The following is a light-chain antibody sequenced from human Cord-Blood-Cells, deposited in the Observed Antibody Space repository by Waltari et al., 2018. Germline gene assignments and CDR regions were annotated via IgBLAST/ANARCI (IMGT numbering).Light chain of an antibody. Sequence: DIQMTQSPSSLSASVGDRVTITCRARQSISSYLNWYQQKPVKAPKLLIYAASSLQSGVPSRFRCSGSGTDFTLTISSLQPEDFATYYCQQSYSTPITFGQGTRLEIK. V-gene: IGKV1-39*01. J-gene: IGKJ5*01. CDR2: AAS. CDR3: QQSYSTPIT. CDR1: QSISSY.